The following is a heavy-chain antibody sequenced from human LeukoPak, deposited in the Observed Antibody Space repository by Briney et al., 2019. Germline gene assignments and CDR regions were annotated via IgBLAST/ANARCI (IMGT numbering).Heavy chain of an antibody. Sequence: GGSLRLSCAASGFTFSDFWMNWVRQAPGKGLEWVANIKQDGSEKYYVDSVMGRFTISRDNAKNSLFLQMSSLRVEDTAVYYCTRAYSYYPYWGQGTLVSVSS. CDR3: TRAYSYYPY. CDR1: GFTFSDFW. D-gene: IGHD3-10*01. J-gene: IGHJ4*02. V-gene: IGHV3-7*01. CDR2: IKQDGSEK.